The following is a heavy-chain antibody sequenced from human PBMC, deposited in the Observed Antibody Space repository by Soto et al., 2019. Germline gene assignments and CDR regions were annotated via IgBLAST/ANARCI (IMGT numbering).Heavy chain of an antibody. CDR2: ISWKSASI. Sequence: EVQLVESGGGLVQPGRSLRLSCVASGFTFDDYAMFWVRQAPGKGLEWVSGISWKSASIGYADSVKGRFTISRDNAKNSLYLQMNSLRAEDTALYYCAKSTGGTANGMDVWGGGTTVTVSS. D-gene: IGHD2-8*02. V-gene: IGHV3-9*01. CDR1: GFTFDDYA. J-gene: IGHJ6*04. CDR3: AKSTGGTANGMDV.